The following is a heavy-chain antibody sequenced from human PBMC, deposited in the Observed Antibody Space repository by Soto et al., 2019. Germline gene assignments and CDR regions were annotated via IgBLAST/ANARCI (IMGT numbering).Heavy chain of an antibody. V-gene: IGHV3-30*18. J-gene: IGHJ3*02. CDR2: ISYDGSNK. Sequence: GGSLRLSCAASGFTFSSYGMHRVRQAPGKGLEWVAVISYDGSNKYYADSVKGRFTISRDNSKNTLYLQMNSLRAEDTAVYYCAKTAGTHAFDIWGQGTMVTVSS. CDR3: AKTAGTHAFDI. CDR1: GFTFSSYG. D-gene: IGHD6-13*01.